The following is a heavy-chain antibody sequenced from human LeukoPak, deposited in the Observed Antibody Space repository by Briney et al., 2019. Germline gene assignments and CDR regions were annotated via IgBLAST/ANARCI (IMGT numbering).Heavy chain of an antibody. CDR2: ISGNGGST. Sequence: GGSLRLSCAASGFTFSSYAMSWVRQAPGKGLEWVSAISGNGGSTYYADSVKGRFTISRDNSKNTLYLQMNSLRAEDTAVYYCAKDRWSSTSMRWFDPWGQGTLVTVSS. V-gene: IGHV3-23*01. CDR3: AKDRWSSTSMRWFDP. D-gene: IGHD2-2*01. J-gene: IGHJ5*02. CDR1: GFTFSSYA.